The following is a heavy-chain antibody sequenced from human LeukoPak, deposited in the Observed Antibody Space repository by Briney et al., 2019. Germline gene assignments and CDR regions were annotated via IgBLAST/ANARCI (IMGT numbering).Heavy chain of an antibody. CDR1: GFTFSSYW. Sequence: AGGSLRISCAASGFTFSSYWMHWVRQAPGKGLVWVSRINSDGYSITYADSVKGRFTISRDNAKNTLYLQMNSLRAEDTAVYYCARVHGVTPSYWGQGTLVTVSS. D-gene: IGHD2-21*02. CDR3: ARVHGVTPSY. J-gene: IGHJ4*02. V-gene: IGHV3-74*03. CDR2: INSDGYSI.